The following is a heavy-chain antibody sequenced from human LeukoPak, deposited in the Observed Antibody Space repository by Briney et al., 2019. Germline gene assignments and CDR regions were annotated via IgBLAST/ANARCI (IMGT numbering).Heavy chain of an antibody. V-gene: IGHV1-2*02. J-gene: IGHJ5*02. Sequence: GASVKVFCKASGYTFTGYYMHWVRQAPGQGLEWMGWINPNSGGTNYAQKFQGRVTMTRDTSISTAYMELSRLRSDDTAVYYCAGYCSSTSCYAGGNWFDPWGQGTLVTVPS. CDR1: GYTFTGYY. CDR2: INPNSGGT. CDR3: AGYCSSTSCYAGGNWFDP. D-gene: IGHD2-2*01.